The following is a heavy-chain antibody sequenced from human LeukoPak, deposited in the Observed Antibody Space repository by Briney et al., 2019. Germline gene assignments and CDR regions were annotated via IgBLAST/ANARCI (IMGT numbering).Heavy chain of an antibody. V-gene: IGHV1-2*02. J-gene: IGHJ5*02. CDR2: INPNSGGT. D-gene: IGHD3-22*01. CDR3: ARDGGYYYDSSGHYEGFDP. Sequence: ASVKVSCKASGYTFTGYYMHWVRQAPGQGLELMGWINPNSGGTNYAQKFQGRVTMTRDTSISTAYMELSRLRSDDTAVYYCARDGGYYYDSSGHYEGFDPWGQGTLVTVSS. CDR1: GYTFTGYY.